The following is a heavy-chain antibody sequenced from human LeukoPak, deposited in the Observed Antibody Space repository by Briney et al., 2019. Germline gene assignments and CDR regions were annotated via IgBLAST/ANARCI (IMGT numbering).Heavy chain of an antibody. V-gene: IGHV5-51*01. D-gene: IGHD5-12*01. CDR1: GYSFTTYR. Sequence: KLGESLKISCKGFGYSFTTYRIGWVRQMPGKGLEWMGIIYPGDPDTRYSPSFQGQVTISADKSISTAYLQWSSLKASDTAIYYCARHGASGYAGDYWGQGTLVTLSS. CDR3: ARHGASGYAGDY. CDR2: IYPGDPDT. J-gene: IGHJ4*02.